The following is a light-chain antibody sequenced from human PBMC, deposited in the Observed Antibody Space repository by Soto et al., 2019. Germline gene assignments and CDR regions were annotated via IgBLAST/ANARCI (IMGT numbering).Light chain of an antibody. CDR2: LGS. J-gene: IGKJ4*01. CDR1: QSLLHSNGYTY. V-gene: IGKV2-28*01. Sequence: DIVMTQSPLSLPVTPGEPASISCMSSQSLLHSNGYTYLDWYLQRPGQSPQLLIYLGSYRASGVPDRFSGSGSGTDFTLKISRVEAEDFGVYYCIQTLQTPLTFGGGTKVDIK. CDR3: IQTLQTPLT.